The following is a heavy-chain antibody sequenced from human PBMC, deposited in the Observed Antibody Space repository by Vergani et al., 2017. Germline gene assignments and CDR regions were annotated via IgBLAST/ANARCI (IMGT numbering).Heavy chain of an antibody. CDR1: GGSISSSSYY. CDR3: ARLYGGDY. Sequence: QLQLQESGPGLVKPSETLSLTCTVSGGSISSSSYYWGWIRQPPGKGLGWIGSIYYSGSTYYNPSLKSRVTISVDTSKNQFSLKLSSVTAADTAVYYCARLYGGDYWGQGTLVTVSS. J-gene: IGHJ4*02. CDR2: IYYSGST. V-gene: IGHV4-39*01. D-gene: IGHD4-23*01.